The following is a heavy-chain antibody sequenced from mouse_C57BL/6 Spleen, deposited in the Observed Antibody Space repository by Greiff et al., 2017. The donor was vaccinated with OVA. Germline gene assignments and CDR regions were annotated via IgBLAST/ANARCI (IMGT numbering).Heavy chain of an antibody. CDR3: TRVYGYDREFDY. CDR1: GFTFSSYA. J-gene: IGHJ2*01. V-gene: IGHV5-9-1*02. CDR2: ISSGGDYI. D-gene: IGHD2-2*01. Sequence: EVQLVESGEGLVKPGGSLKLSCAASGFTFSSYAMSWVRQTPEKRLEWVAYISSGGDYIYYADTVKGRFTISRDNARNTLYLQMSSLKSEDTAMYYCTRVYGYDREFDYWGQGTTLTVSS.